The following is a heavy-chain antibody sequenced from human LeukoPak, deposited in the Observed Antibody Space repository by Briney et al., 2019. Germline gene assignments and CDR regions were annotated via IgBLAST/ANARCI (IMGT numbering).Heavy chain of an antibody. CDR2: INSDGSST. J-gene: IGHJ4*02. V-gene: IGHV3-74*01. D-gene: IGHD3-22*01. CDR3: AREGSYYYDSSGYREFDY. Sequence: GGSLRLSCAASGFTFSSYAMSWVRQAPGKGLVWVSRINSDGSSTSYADSVKGRFTISRDNAKNTLYLQMNSLRAEDTAVYYCAREGSYYYDSSGYREFDYWGQGTLVTVSS. CDR1: GFTFSSYA.